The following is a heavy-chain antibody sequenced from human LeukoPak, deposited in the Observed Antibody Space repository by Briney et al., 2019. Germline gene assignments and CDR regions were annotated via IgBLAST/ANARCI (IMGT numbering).Heavy chain of an antibody. CDR2: IYYSGST. D-gene: IGHD6-19*01. CDR3: PIQSSGWQDVVDY. V-gene: IGHV4-39*01. Sequence: SETLSLTYTVSGGSISSSSSYWRWIRQPPGKGLEWIGSIYYSGSTYYNPSLKSRVTISVDTSKNQFSLKLSSVTAADTAVYYWPIQSSGWQDVVDYGGQPTLVAVSS. CDR1: GGSISSSSSY. J-gene: IGHJ4*02.